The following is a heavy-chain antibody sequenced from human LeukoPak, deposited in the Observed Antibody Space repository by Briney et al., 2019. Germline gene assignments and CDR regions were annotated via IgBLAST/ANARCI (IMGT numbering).Heavy chain of an antibody. D-gene: IGHD2-2*01. Sequence: SETLSLTCNVSGGSISNYYWSWIRKPAGTGQELNGRSYTCGSSSYYHTLKSRITMPVDTYKNKFSLKLTSVTAADAAVYYCAGSRCTSMTCASRGPFDIWGQGTMVTVSS. V-gene: IGHV4-4*07. CDR3: AGSRCTSMTCASRGPFDI. CDR2: SYTCGSS. CDR1: GGSISNYY. J-gene: IGHJ3*02.